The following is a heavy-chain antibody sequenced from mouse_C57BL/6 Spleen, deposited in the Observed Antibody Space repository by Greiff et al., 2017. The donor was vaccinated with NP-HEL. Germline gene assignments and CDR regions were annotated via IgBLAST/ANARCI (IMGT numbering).Heavy chain of an antibody. J-gene: IGHJ4*01. D-gene: IGHD1-1*01. CDR2: IDPSDSYT. Sequence: QVQLQQSGAELVKPGASVKLSCKASGYTFTSYWMQWVKQRPGQGLEWIGEIDPSDSYTNYNQKFKGKATLTVDTSSSTAYMQLSSLTSEDSAVYYCARGDYYGSGILYYYAMDYWGQGTSVTVSS. V-gene: IGHV1-50*01. CDR1: GYTFTSYW. CDR3: ARGDYYGSGILYYYAMDY.